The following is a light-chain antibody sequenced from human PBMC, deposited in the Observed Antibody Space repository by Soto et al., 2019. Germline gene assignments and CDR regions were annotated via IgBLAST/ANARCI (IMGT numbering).Light chain of an antibody. CDR3: QQYGSSPPVT. CDR2: GAS. CDR1: QSISTY. Sequence: VLTQSPATLSLSPGERATLSCRSSQSISTYSAWYQQKPGQAPRLLIYGASNRASGIPARFSGSGSGTDFTLTISRLEPEDSAVYYCQQYGSSPPVTFGLGTKVDIK. J-gene: IGKJ1*01. V-gene: IGKV3-20*01.